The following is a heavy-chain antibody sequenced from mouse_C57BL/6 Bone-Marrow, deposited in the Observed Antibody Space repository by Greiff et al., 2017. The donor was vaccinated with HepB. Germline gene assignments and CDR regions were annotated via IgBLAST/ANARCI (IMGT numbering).Heavy chain of an antibody. CDR1: GFSFNTYA. J-gene: IGHJ3*01. V-gene: IGHV10-1*01. CDR3: VREGLLLWFAY. CDR2: IRSKSNNYAT. Sequence: EAGGGLVQPKGSLKLSCAASGFSFNTYAMNWVRQAPGKGLEWVARIRSKSNNYATYYADSVKDRFTISRDDSESMLYLQMNNLKTEDTAMYYCVREGLLLWFAYWGQGTLVTVSA. D-gene: IGHD2-3*01.